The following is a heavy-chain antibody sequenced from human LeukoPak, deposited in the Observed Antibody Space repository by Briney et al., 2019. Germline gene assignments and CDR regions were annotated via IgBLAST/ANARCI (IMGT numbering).Heavy chain of an antibody. CDR1: GFTFSNYW. CDR3: ARNRQWLLADY. Sequence: GGSLRLSCAASGFTFSNYWMSWVRQAPGKGLEWVANTKQDETEKHYADSVKGRFTISRDNAQNSLYLQMNSLRAEDTAVYFCARNRQWLLADYWGQGTVATVSS. D-gene: IGHD3-22*01. V-gene: IGHV3-7*04. J-gene: IGHJ4*02. CDR2: TKQDETEK.